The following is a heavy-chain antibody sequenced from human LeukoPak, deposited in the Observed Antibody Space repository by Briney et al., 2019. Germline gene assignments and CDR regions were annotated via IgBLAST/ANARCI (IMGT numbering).Heavy chain of an antibody. CDR2: IYWDDDK. V-gene: IGHV2-5*02. CDR3: AHSRVYYYGLGSYFPKTLDY. CDR1: GFSLSTSGVG. Sequence: GSGPTLVKPTQTLTLTCTFSGFSLSTSGVGVAWIRRPPGKALEWLALIYWDDDKRYSPSLKSRLTLTKDTSKNQVVLTMTDMDPVDTATYYCAHSRVYYYGLGSYFPKTLDYWGQGTLVTVSS. J-gene: IGHJ4*02. D-gene: IGHD3-10*01.